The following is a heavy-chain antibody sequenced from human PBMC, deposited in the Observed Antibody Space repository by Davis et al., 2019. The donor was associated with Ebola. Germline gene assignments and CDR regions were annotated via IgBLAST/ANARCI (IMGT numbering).Heavy chain of an antibody. CDR3: TSQSRNYDFWSGYRYYFDY. Sequence: PGGSLRLSCAASGFTFSNAWMSWVRQAPGKGLQWVGRIKSKADGGTTEYAAPVKGRFTISRDDSKNTLYLQMNSLKTEDTAVYYCTSQSRNYDFWSGYRYYFDYWGQGTLVTVSS. CDR2: IKSKADGGTT. CDR1: GFTFSNAW. V-gene: IGHV3-15*01. D-gene: IGHD3-3*01. J-gene: IGHJ4*02.